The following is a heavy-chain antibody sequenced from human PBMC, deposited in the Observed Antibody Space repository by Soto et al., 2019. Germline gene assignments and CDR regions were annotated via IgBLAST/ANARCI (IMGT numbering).Heavy chain of an antibody. D-gene: IGHD6-13*01. Sequence: QVQLQESGPGLVKPSQTLSLTCTVSGGSISSGGYFWSWVRQHPGTGLEWIGNIYYSGRTYYNPSIKSRVTISVDTSKNQFSPKLSSVTAADTAVYYCARFAREENPKVGSWYYFDYWGQGTRVTVSS. CDR1: GGSISSGGYF. J-gene: IGHJ4*02. CDR3: ARFAREENPKVGSWYYFDY. V-gene: IGHV4-31*03. CDR2: IYYSGRT.